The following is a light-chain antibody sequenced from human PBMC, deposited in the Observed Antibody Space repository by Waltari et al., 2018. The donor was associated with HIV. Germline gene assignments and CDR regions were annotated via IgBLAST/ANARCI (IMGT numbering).Light chain of an antibody. V-gene: IGKV1-9*01. Sequence: DIQLTQSPSSLSASVGDRVTITCRASQGISSYLAWYQQEPGKVPKLLFYAASTLQSGVPSRFGGSGSGTEFTLTISSLQPEDFATYYCQQLSSYPLTFGGGTKVEIK. CDR3: QQLSSYPLT. CDR2: AAS. CDR1: QGISSY. J-gene: IGKJ4*01.